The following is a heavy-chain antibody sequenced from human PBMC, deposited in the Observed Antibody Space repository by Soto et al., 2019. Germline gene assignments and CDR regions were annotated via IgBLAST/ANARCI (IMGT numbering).Heavy chain of an antibody. Sequence: GGSLRLSFAASGFTFNSYTMAWVRQAPGKGLERVSSIRGRGGSPSYADSVQGRFTISRDNSRNSLSLQMNSLRAEVTATYYCAKARCSGNSCYVPDYWGHGSLVTVSS. CDR1: GFTFNSYT. J-gene: IGHJ4*01. V-gene: IGHV3-23*01. D-gene: IGHD2-15*01. CDR2: IRGRGGSP. CDR3: AKARCSGNSCYVPDY.